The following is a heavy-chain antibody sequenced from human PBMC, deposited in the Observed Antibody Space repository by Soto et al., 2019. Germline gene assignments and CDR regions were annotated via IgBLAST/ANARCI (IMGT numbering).Heavy chain of an antibody. V-gene: IGHV1-3*01. Sequence: QVQLVQSGAEVKKPGASVKVSCKASGYTFTSYAMHWVRQAPGQRLEWMGWINAGNGNTKYSQKFQGRVTITSDTSANTDYMELSSLRSEDTAVYYCARGMGNYYGSGSYFDYYYGMDVWGQGTTVTVSS. CDR2: INAGNGNT. CDR1: GYTFTSYA. J-gene: IGHJ6*02. D-gene: IGHD3-10*01. CDR3: ARGMGNYYGSGSYFDYYYGMDV.